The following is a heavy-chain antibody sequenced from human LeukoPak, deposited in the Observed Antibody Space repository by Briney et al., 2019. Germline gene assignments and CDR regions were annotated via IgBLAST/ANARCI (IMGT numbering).Heavy chain of an antibody. CDR2: ISAYNGNT. V-gene: IGHV1-18*01. D-gene: IGHD4-17*01. Sequence: VASVKVSCKASGYTFTSYGISWVRQAPGQGLEWMGWISAYNGNTNYAQKLQGRVTMTTDTSTSTAYMELRSLRSDDTAVYYCAREPHYGDYGGPTSQFDYWGQGTLVTVSS. CDR3: AREPHYGDYGGPTSQFDY. CDR1: GYTFTSYG. J-gene: IGHJ4*02.